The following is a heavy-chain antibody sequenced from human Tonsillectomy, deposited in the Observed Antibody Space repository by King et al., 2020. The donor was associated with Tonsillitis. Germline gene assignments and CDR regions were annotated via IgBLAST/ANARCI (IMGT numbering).Heavy chain of an antibody. D-gene: IGHD6-13*01. CDR1: GYSFTTYW. Sequence: VQLVESGAEVRKPGESLRISCKGSGYSFTTYWIGWVRQMPGKGLEWMGIIYPADSDTRYSPSFQGQVTISADKSISTAYLQWSSLKASDSAMYYCARHPYSTTWPNFDYWGQGTVVTVSS. V-gene: IGHV5-51*01. J-gene: IGHJ4*02. CDR3: ARHPYSTTWPNFDY. CDR2: IYPADSDT.